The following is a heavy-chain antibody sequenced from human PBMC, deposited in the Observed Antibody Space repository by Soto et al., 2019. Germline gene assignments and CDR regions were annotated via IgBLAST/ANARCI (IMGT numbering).Heavy chain of an antibody. J-gene: IGHJ3*02. Sequence: ASVKVSCKVSGYTLTELSMHWVRQAPGKGLEWMGGFDPEDGETIYAQKFQGRVTMTEDTSTDTAYMELSSLRSEDTAVYYCATVAMAGRENDAFDIWGQGTMVTVSS. CDR3: ATVAMAGRENDAFDI. D-gene: IGHD6-19*01. CDR1: GYTLTELS. V-gene: IGHV1-24*01. CDR2: FDPEDGET.